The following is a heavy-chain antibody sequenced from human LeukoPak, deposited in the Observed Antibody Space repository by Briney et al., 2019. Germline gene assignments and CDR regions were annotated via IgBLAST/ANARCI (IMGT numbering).Heavy chain of an antibody. V-gene: IGHV4-34*01. CDR3: ARGRYYYYLDV. J-gene: IGHJ6*03. CDR1: GGPFSGYY. Sequence: PSETLSLTCAAYGGPFSGYYWSWIRQPPGKGLEWIGEINHSGSTNYNPSLKSRVTISVDTSKNQFSLNLSSVTAADTAVYCCARGRYYYYLDVWGKGTTVTVSS. CDR2: INHSGST.